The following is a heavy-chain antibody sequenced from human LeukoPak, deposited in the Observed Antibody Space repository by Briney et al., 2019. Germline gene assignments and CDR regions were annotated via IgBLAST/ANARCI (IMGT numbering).Heavy chain of an antibody. Sequence: GGSLRLSCAASGFTFSSYAMSWVRQAPGKGLEWVSAISGSGGSTYYADSVKGRFTISRDNSKNTLYLQMNSLRAEDTAVYYCARDRGGWDYYDSSGYLDYWGQGTLVTVSS. CDR3: ARDRGGWDYYDSSGYLDY. D-gene: IGHD3-22*01. V-gene: IGHV3-23*01. J-gene: IGHJ4*02. CDR2: ISGSGGST. CDR1: GFTFSSYA.